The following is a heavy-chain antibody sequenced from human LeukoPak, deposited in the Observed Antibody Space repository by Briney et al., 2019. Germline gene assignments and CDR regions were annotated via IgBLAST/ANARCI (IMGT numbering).Heavy chain of an antibody. CDR1: GFTFSSYG. CDR2: ISGSGGST. CDR3: ARDKAVGPTLLDY. J-gene: IGHJ4*02. D-gene: IGHD1-26*01. V-gene: IGHV3-23*01. Sequence: GGSLRLSCAASGFTFSSYGMSWVRQAPGKGLEWVSAISGSGGSTYYADSVKGRFTISRDNSKNTLYLQMNSLRAEDTAVYYCARDKAVGPTLLDYWGQGTLVTVSS.